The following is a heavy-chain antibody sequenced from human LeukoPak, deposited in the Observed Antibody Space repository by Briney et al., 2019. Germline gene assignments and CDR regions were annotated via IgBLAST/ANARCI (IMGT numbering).Heavy chain of an antibody. CDR1: GFTFSSYG. CDR2: IWYDGSNK. Sequence: PGRSLRLSCAASGFTFSSYGMHWVRQAPGKGLEWVAVIWYDGSNKYYADSVKGRFTISRDNSKNTLYLQMNSLRAEDTAVYYCARDRGGSSSWIDYWGQGTLVTVSS. V-gene: IGHV3-33*01. J-gene: IGHJ4*02. D-gene: IGHD6-13*01. CDR3: ARDRGGSSSWIDY.